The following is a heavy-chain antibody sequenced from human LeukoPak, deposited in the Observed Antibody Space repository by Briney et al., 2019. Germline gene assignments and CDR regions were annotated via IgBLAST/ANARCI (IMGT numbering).Heavy chain of an antibody. CDR1: GFTFSSYG. J-gene: IGHJ4*02. Sequence: PGGSLRLSCAASGFTFSSYGMHWVRQAPGKGLEWVAFIRYDGSNKYYADSVKGRFTISRDNSKNTLYLQMNSLRAEDTAVYYCAKDKGVGSRLGELPHTSDYWGQGTLVTVSS. D-gene: IGHD3-16*01. CDR2: IRYDGSNK. V-gene: IGHV3-30*02. CDR3: AKDKGVGSRLGELPHTSDY.